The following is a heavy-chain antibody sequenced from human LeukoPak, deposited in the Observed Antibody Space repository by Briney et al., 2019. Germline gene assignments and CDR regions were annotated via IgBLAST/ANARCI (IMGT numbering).Heavy chain of an antibody. J-gene: IGHJ4*02. CDR2: IYYSGSA. CDR3: ARQTMIRAVDY. Sequence: PSETLSLTCTVSSGSISSSSYYWGWIRQPPGKGLEWIGSIYYSGSAYYNPSLKSRVTISVDTSKNQFSLKLSSVTAADTAVYYCARQTMIRAVDYWGQGTLVTVSS. V-gene: IGHV4-39*01. D-gene: IGHD3-22*01. CDR1: SGSISSSSYY.